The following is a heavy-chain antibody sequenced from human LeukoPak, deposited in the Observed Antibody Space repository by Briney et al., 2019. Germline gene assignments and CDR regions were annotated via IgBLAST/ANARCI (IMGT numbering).Heavy chain of an antibody. D-gene: IGHD3-10*01. CDR3: AKHLNYYLDY. J-gene: IGHJ4*02. CDR1: GFTFSSYW. CDR2: ISWDGGST. Sequence: GGSLRLSCAASGFTFSSYWMSWVRQAPGKGLEWVSLISWDGGSTYYADSVKGRFTISRDNSKNSLYLQMNSLRAEDTALYYCAKHLNYYLDYWGQGTLVTVSS. V-gene: IGHV3-43D*03.